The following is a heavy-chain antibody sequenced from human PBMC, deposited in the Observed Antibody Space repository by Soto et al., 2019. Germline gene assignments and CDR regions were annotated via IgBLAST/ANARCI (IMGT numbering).Heavy chain of an antibody. J-gene: IGHJ6*02. D-gene: IGHD2-2*01. Sequence: SETLSLTCTVSGGPISSGDYYWSWIRQPPGKGLEWIGYIYYIGSTYYNPSLKSRVTISVDTSKNQFSLRLSSVTAADTAIYYCATIGDCSSTSCPPFGYYGMDVWGQGTTVTVSS. CDR3: ATIGDCSSTSCPPFGYYGMDV. CDR1: GGPISSGDYY. CDR2: IYYIGST. V-gene: IGHV4-30-4*01.